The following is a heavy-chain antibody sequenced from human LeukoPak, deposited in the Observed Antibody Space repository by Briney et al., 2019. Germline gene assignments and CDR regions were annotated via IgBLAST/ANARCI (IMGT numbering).Heavy chain of an antibody. CDR2: FDPEDGET. Sequence: GASVKVSCKVSGYTLTELSMHSVRQAPGKGLEWMGGFDPEDGETIYAQKFQGRVTMTEDTSTDTAYIDLSSLRSEDTAVYYCATVRSGSYPTQYNWFDPWGQGTLVTVSS. CDR3: ATVRSGSYPTQYNWFDP. CDR1: GYTLTELS. J-gene: IGHJ5*02. V-gene: IGHV1-24*01. D-gene: IGHD1-26*01.